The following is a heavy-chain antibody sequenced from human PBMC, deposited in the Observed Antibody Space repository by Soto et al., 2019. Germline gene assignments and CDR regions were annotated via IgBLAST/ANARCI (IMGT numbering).Heavy chain of an antibody. V-gene: IGHV1-2*04. CDR3: ARALRSITIFGVVRYYGMDV. CDR1: GYTFTGYY. J-gene: IGHJ6*02. Sequence: QVQLVQSGAEVKKPGASVKVSCKASGYTFTGYYMHWVRQAPGQGLEWMGWINPNSGGTNYAQKLQGWVTMTRETSISTAYMELSRLRSDDTAVYYCARALRSITIFGVVRYYGMDVWGQGTTVTVSS. CDR2: INPNSGGT. D-gene: IGHD3-3*01.